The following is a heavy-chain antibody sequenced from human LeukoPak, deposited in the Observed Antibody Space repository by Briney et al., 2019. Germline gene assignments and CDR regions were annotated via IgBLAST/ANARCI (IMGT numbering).Heavy chain of an antibody. CDR3: ASGTHPYYYDSSGLNDAFDI. Sequence: GGSLRLSCAASGFTFSDYYMSWIRQAPGKGLEWVSYISSSGSTIYYADSVKGRFTISRDNAKNSLYLQMNSLRAEDTAVYYCASGTHPYYYDSSGLNDAFDIWGQGTMVTVSS. V-gene: IGHV3-11*01. D-gene: IGHD3-22*01. CDR1: GFTFSDYY. CDR2: ISSSGSTI. J-gene: IGHJ3*02.